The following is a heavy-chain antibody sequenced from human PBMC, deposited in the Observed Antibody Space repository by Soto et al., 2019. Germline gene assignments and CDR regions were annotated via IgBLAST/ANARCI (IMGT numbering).Heavy chain of an antibody. CDR1: GFTFSNAW. J-gene: IGHJ5*02. D-gene: IGHD6-13*01. Sequence: EVQLVESGGGLVKPGVSLRLSCAASGFTFSNAWMSWVRQAPGKGREWVGRIKSKTDGGTTDYAAPVKGRFTISRDDSKHTLYLQMNSLKTEDTAVYYCTTARAAGINWFDPWGQGTLVTVSS. CDR2: IKSKTDGGTT. V-gene: IGHV3-15*01. CDR3: TTARAAGINWFDP.